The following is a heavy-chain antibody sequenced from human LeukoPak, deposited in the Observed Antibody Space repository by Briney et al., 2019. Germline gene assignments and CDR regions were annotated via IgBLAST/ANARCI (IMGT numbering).Heavy chain of an antibody. V-gene: IGHV3-23*01. CDR3: AKDLNYSSGWYPYYFDY. CDR1: GFTFSSYA. Sequence: PGGSLRLSCAASGFTFSSYAMSWVRPAPGKGREWVAAISGSGGSTYYADSVKGRFTISRDNSKNTLYLQMNSLRAEDTAVYYCAKDLNYSSGWYPYYFDYWGQGTLVTVSS. D-gene: IGHD6-19*01. CDR2: ISGSGGST. J-gene: IGHJ4*02.